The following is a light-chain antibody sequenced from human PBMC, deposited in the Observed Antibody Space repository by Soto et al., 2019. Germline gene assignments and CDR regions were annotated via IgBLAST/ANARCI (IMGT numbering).Light chain of an antibody. CDR2: AAS. CDR3: QQSYSTPRK. V-gene: IGKV1-39*01. Sequence: DIQMTQSPSSLSASVGDRVTITCRASQSISSYLNWYQQKPGKAPKLLIYAASSLQSGVPSRFSGSGSGTDFTLTISSLQPEDFATYYCQQSYSTPRKFGQGIKVDIK. CDR1: QSISSY. J-gene: IGKJ1*01.